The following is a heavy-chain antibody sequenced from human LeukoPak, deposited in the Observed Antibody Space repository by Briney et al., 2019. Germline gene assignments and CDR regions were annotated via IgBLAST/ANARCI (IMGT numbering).Heavy chain of an antibody. CDR3: ARGLEWLTRRHTWFDP. CDR2: INPSGGST. J-gene: IGHJ5*02. Sequence: ASVKVSCKASGYTFTSYYIHWVRQAPGQGLGWMGLINPSGGSTNYAQKFQGRVTMTRDTSTSTVYMELSSLRSDDTAVYYCARGLEWLTRRHTWFDPWGQGTLVTVSS. V-gene: IGHV1-46*01. D-gene: IGHD3-3*01. CDR1: GYTFTSYY.